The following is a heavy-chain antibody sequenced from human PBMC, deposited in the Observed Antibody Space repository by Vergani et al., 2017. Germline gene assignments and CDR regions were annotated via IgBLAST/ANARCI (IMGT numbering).Heavy chain of an antibody. Sequence: EVQLVESGGGLVKPGGSLRLSCAASGFTFSSYSMNWVRQAPGKGLEWVSSISSSSSYIYYADSVKGRFTISRDNSKNSLYLQMNSLRTEDTALYYCAKDYLFYDSSGYGTYFDYWGQGTLVTVSS. CDR1: GFTFSSYS. CDR2: ISSSSSYI. V-gene: IGHV3-21*04. CDR3: AKDYLFYDSSGYGTYFDY. J-gene: IGHJ4*02. D-gene: IGHD3-22*01.